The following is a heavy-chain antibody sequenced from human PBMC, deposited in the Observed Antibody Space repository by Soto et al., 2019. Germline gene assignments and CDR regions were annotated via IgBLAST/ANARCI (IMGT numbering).Heavy chain of an antibody. V-gene: IGHV1-2*02. Sequence: QVYLVQSGAEVRRPGASVKLSCTAFGYILTGYSLHWVRQAPGQGLEWMGWIDPNSGATNSAEKFHGRVSMTRDTSISAAYLELSSLRSDDTAVYYCARGYGSSPNMELRFGMDVWGQGTTISVSS. CDR1: GYILTGYS. CDR3: ARGYGSSPNMELRFGMDV. J-gene: IGHJ6*02. D-gene: IGHD5-18*01. CDR2: IDPNSGAT.